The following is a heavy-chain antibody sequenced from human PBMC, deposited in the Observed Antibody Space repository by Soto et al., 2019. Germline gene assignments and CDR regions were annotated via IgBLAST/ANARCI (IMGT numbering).Heavy chain of an antibody. Sequence: EVQLVESGGGLVQPGWSLRLSCAASGFTCSNYWMSWVREAPGKGLEWVANIKQDGSENYYVHSVKGRFTTSRDNTKHAFYLQMNSLSAEDTAVYYCARDPNNGWEFEYWVRGTLVTVSS. CDR3: ARDPNNGWEFEY. CDR2: IKQDGSEN. V-gene: IGHV3-7*01. D-gene: IGHD6-19*01. CDR1: GFTCSNYW. J-gene: IGHJ4*02.